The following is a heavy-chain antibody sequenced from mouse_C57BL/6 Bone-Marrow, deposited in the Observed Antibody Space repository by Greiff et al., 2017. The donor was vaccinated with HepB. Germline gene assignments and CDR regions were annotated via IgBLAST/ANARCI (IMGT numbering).Heavy chain of an antibody. Sequence: QVHVKQSGAELARSGASVKMSCKASGYTFTSYTMHWVKQRPGQGLEWIGYINPSSGYTKYNQKFKDKATLTADKSSSTAYMQLSSLTSEDSAVYYCANYFDYWGQGTTLTVSS. V-gene: IGHV1-4*01. CDR2: INPSSGYT. CDR1: GYTFTSYT. CDR3: ANYFDY. J-gene: IGHJ2*01.